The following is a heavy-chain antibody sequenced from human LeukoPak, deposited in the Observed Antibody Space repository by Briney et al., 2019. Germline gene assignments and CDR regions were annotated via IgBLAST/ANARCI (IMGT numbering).Heavy chain of an antibody. CDR3: ARDSSTYAGPPDY. Sequence: PGGSLRLSCAASGFTFSSYSMNWVRQAPGKGLEWVSYIGAAGSTIYYADSVKGRFTTSRDNAKNSLFLQMNSLRAEDTAVYYCARDSSTYAGPPDYWGQGTLVTVSS. CDR2: IGAAGSTI. V-gene: IGHV3-48*01. D-gene: IGHD2-2*01. CDR1: GFTFSSYS. J-gene: IGHJ4*02.